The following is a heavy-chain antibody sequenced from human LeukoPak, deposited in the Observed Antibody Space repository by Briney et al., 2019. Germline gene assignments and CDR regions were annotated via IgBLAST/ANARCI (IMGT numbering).Heavy chain of an antibody. Sequence: GSSVKVSCKASGGTFSSYAISWVRQAPGQGLEWMGGIIPIFGTANYAQKFQGRVTITADESTSTAYMELSSLRSEDTAVYYCASPSHYYDSSGYYRGLDYWGQGTPVTVSS. CDR3: ASPSHYYDSSGYYRGLDY. J-gene: IGHJ4*02. V-gene: IGHV1-69*01. D-gene: IGHD3-22*01. CDR2: IIPIFGTA. CDR1: GGTFSSYA.